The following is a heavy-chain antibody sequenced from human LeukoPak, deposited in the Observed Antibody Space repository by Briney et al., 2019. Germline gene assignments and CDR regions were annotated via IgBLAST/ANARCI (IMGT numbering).Heavy chain of an antibody. CDR3: AKDYDILTGYLVFDAFDI. CDR1: GFTFSSYG. D-gene: IGHD3-9*01. J-gene: IGHJ3*02. V-gene: IGHV3-30*02. CDR2: IRYDGSNK. Sequence: HGGSLRLSCAASGFTFSSYGMHWVRQAPGKGLEWVAFIRYDGSNKYYADSVKGRFTISRDNSKNTLYLQMNSLRAEDTAVYYCAKDYDILTGYLVFDAFDIWGQGTMVTVSS.